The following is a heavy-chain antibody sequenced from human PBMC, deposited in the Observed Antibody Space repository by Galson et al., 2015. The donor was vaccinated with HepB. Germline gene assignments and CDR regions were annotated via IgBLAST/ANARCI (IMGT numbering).Heavy chain of an antibody. Sequence: SLRLSCAASGFTFSSYDMHWVRQATGKGLEWVSAIGTAGDTYYPGSVKGRFTISRENAKNSLYLQMNSLRAGDTAVYYCARVGHIAAAGPGWYFDLWGRGTLVTVSS. J-gene: IGHJ2*01. CDR2: IGTAGDT. D-gene: IGHD6-13*01. V-gene: IGHV3-13*04. CDR1: GFTFSSYD. CDR3: ARVGHIAAAGPGWYFDL.